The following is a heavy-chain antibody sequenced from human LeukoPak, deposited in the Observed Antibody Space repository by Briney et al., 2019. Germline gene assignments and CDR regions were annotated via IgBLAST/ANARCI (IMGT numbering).Heavy chain of an antibody. D-gene: IGHD2-2*01. CDR3: ARPERPSSQYYFDY. V-gene: IGHV1-2*02. CDR1: GYTFTGYY. CDR2: INPNSGGT. Sequence: ASVKVSCKASGYTFTGYYMHWVRQAPGQGLEWMGWINPNSGGTNYAQKFQGRVTMTRDTSISTAYMELGRLRSDDTVVYYCARPERPSSQYYFDYWGQGTLVTVSS. J-gene: IGHJ4*02.